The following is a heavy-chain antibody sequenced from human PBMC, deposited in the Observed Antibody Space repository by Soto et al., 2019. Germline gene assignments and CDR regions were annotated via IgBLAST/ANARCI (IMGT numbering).Heavy chain of an antibody. CDR1: GFTFSSYS. CDR3: ARGPLTDAFDI. D-gene: IGHD7-27*01. V-gene: IGHV3-21*01. J-gene: IGHJ3*02. Sequence: EVQLVESGGGLVKPGGSLRLSCAASGFTFSSYSMNWVRQAPGKGLEWVSSISSSSRYIYYADSVKGRFTISRDNAKNSMYPQMNSLRAEDTAVYYCARGPLTDAFDIWGQGTMVTVSS. CDR2: ISSSSRYI.